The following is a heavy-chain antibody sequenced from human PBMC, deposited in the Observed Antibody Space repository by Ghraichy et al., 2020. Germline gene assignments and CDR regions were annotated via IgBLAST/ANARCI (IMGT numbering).Heavy chain of an antibody. J-gene: IGHJ6*02. CDR2: ISSSSSTI. V-gene: IGHV3-48*02. CDR1: GFTFNRHD. Sequence: GGSLRLSCAGSGFTFNRHDMAWVRQAPGKGLEWVSYISSSSSTIFYADSVKGRFTISRDNAKNSVYLQMNSLRDDDTALYYCARDLSSPYYGMDVWGQGTTVTVSS. CDR3: ARDLSSPYYGMDV.